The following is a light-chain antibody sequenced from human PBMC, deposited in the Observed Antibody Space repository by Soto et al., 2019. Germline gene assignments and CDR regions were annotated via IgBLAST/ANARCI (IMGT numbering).Light chain of an antibody. CDR2: GAS. CDR3: QQYNNWPPNT. CDR1: QRVRSS. Sequence: ETVMTQSPATLSVSPGDRATLSCRASQRVRSSLAWYQQKPGQAPRLLIYGASTRATGIPARFSGSGSGTEFTLTISSLQSEDFAVYYCQQYNNWPPNTFGGGTKVEIK. J-gene: IGKJ4*01. V-gene: IGKV3-15*01.